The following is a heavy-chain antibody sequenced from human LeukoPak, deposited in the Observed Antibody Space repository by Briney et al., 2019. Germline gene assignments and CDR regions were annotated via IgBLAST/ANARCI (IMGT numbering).Heavy chain of an antibody. D-gene: IGHD6-19*01. V-gene: IGHV3-23*01. CDR3: AKDMNSWRDGSGLGDYFDY. J-gene: IGHJ4*02. CDR2: TSGSGRSI. Sequence: PAGGSLRLSCAASGFTFSSYAMSWVRQAPGKGLEWVSGTSGSGRSIHYADSVKGRFTSSRDNSKNTLYLQMNSLRADDTAVYYCAKDMNSWRDGSGLGDYFDYWGQGTLVTVSS. CDR1: GFTFSSYA.